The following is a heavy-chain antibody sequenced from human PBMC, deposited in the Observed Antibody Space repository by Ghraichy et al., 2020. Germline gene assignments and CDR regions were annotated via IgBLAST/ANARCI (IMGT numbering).Heavy chain of an antibody. Sequence: LSLTCTVSGDSISTSHSYWGWVRQPPGKGLEWIASIYSSGGTYSNPSLKSRVTVSVDTSKNQFSLSLASVTAADTAVYYCATHYNDYRKFDYWGQGTQVTVSS. V-gene: IGHV4-39*01. J-gene: IGHJ4*02. D-gene: IGHD4-11*01. CDR1: GDSISTSHSY. CDR2: IYSSGGT. CDR3: ATHYNDYRKFDY.